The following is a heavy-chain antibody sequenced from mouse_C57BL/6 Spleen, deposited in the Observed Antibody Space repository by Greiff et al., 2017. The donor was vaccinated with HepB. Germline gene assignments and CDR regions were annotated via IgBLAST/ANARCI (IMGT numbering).Heavy chain of an antibody. Sequence: QVQLKQPGAELVRPGSSVKLSCKASGYTFTSYWMHWVKQRPIQGLEWIGNIDPSDSETHYNQKFKDKATLTVDKSSSTAYMQLSSLTSEDSAVYYCAREGGNPFDYWGQGTTLTVSS. CDR1: GYTFTSYW. CDR2: IDPSDSET. J-gene: IGHJ2*01. V-gene: IGHV1-52*01. CDR3: AREGGNPFDY. D-gene: IGHD2-1*01.